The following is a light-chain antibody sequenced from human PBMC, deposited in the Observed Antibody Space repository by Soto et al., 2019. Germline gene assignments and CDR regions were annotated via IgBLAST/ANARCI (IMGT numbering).Light chain of an antibody. Sequence: QSALTQPPSVSGSPGQSVTISCTGTSSDVGSYNRVSWYQQPPGTAPKLMIYEVSNRPSGVPDRFSGSKSGNTASLTISGLQAEDEAEYYCSSYTSSSTDYVFGTGTKVTVL. CDR2: EVS. J-gene: IGLJ1*01. CDR1: SSDVGSYNR. V-gene: IGLV2-18*02. CDR3: SSYTSSSTDYV.